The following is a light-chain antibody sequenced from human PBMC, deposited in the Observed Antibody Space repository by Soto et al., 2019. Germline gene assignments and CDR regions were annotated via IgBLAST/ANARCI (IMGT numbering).Light chain of an antibody. J-gene: IGKJ1*01. CDR1: QSVSSTH. CDR2: DAS. V-gene: IGKV3-20*01. Sequence: VLTQSPCTLSLSPGKSATLSCRASQSVSSTHLARYQQKPGQAPRLLIFDASSRATVIPDSFSGSGSGPDFTLAITRLEPGDFGVYWCQQFAGSLWTFGQGTKV. CDR3: QQFAGSLWT.